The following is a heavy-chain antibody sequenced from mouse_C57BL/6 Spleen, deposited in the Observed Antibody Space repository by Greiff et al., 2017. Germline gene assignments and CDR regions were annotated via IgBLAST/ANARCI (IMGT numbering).Heavy chain of an antibody. CDR2: ISYDGSN. CDR1: GYSITSGYY. J-gene: IGHJ4*01. Sequence: EVKLQESGPGLVKPSQSLSLTCSVTGYSITSGYYWNWIRQFPGNKLEWMGYISYDGSNNYNPSLKNRISITRDTSKNQFFLKLNSVTTEDTATYYCARVPNWYAMDYWGQGTSVTVSS. CDR3: ARVPNWYAMDY. V-gene: IGHV3-6*01.